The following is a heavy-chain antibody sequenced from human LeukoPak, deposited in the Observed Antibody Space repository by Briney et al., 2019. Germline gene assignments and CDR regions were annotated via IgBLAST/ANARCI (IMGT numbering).Heavy chain of an antibody. CDR3: ARDDNSEYSDDAFDI. Sequence: SETLSLTCAVYGGSFSGYYWSWIRQPPGKGLEWIGEINHSGSTNYKPSLKSRVTMSVDTSKNQFSLKLNSVTAADTAVYFCARDDNSEYSDDAFDIWGQGALVTVSS. D-gene: IGHD3-22*01. J-gene: IGHJ3*02. V-gene: IGHV4-34*01. CDR2: INHSGST. CDR1: GGSFSGYY.